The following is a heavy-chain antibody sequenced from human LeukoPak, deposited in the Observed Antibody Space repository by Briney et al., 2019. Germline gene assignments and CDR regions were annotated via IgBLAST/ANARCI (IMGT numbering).Heavy chain of an antibody. J-gene: IGHJ4*02. V-gene: IGHV3-21*01. CDR2: ISSSSSYI. CDR3: ARDHNYYDSSGYYSSYYFDY. CDR1: GFTFSSYS. D-gene: IGHD3-22*01. Sequence: KSGGSLRLSCAASGFTFSSYSMNWVCQAPGKGLEWVSSISSSSSYIYYADSVKGRFTISRDNAKNSLYLQMNSLRAEDTAVYYCARDHNYYDSSGYYSSYYFDYWGQGTLVTVSS.